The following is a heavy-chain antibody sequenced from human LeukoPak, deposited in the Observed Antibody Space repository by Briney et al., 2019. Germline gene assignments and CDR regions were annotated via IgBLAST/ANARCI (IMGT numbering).Heavy chain of an antibody. CDR3: ARAGIAVAGPHYYYYYYMDV. CDR2: ISSSSSYI. J-gene: IGHJ6*03. Sequence: GGSLRLSCAASGFTFSSYSMNWVRQAPGKGLEWVSSISSSSSYIYYADSVKGRFTISRDNAKNSLYLQMNSLRAEDTAVYYCARAGIAVAGPHYYYYYYMDVWGKGTTVTVSS. V-gene: IGHV3-21*01. D-gene: IGHD6-19*01. CDR1: GFTFSSYS.